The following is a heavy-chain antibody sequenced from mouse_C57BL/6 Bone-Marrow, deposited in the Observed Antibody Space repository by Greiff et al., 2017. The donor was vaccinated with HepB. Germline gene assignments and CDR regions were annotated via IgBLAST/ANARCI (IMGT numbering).Heavy chain of an antibody. CDR1: GFSFNTYA. D-gene: IGHD5-1*01. CDR2: IRSKSNNYAT. J-gene: IGHJ4*01. CDR3: VRQEYFGDY. Sequence: EVMLVESGGGLVQPKGSLKLSCAASGFSFNTYAMNWVRQAPGKGLEWVARIRSKSNNYATYYADSVKDRFTISRDDSESMLYLQMNNLKTEDTAMYYCVRQEYFGDYWGQGTSVTVSS. V-gene: IGHV10-1*01.